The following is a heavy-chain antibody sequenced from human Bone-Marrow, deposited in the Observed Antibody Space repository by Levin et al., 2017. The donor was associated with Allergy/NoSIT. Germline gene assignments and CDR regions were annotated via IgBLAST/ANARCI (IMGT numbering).Heavy chain of an antibody. J-gene: IGHJ5*02. V-gene: IGHV4-39*07. D-gene: IGHD6-13*01. CDR3: ARARRLTSSGTGNWIDL. CDR1: FVSIISSTFY. Sequence: LSLPFPFSFVSIISSTFYLAWVRQLPFPFLSFLCLFSSRVRSSTFSNASLKPRLTMSDDTPKSQLSLTLVSVTAADTAVYYCARARRLTSSGTGNWIDLWGQGTLVTVSS. CDR2: FSSRVRSST.